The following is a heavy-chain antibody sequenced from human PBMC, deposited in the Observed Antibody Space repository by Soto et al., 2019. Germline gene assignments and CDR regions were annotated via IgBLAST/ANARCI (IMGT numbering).Heavy chain of an antibody. CDR3: ATCLIHDSLTGDAFDI. D-gene: IGHD3-9*01. V-gene: IGHV5-51*01. Sequence: GESLKISCKGSGYSFTSYWIGWVRQMPGKGLEWMGIIYPGDSDTRYSPSFQGQVTISADKSISTAYLQWSSLKASDTAMYYCATCLIHDSLTGDAFDIWGQGTMVTVSS. CDR2: IYPGDSDT. J-gene: IGHJ3*02. CDR1: GYSFTSYW.